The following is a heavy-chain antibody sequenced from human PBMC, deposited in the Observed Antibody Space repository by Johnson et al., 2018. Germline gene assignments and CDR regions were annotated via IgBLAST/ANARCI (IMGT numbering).Heavy chain of an antibody. CDR3: AKQVARYHSRGPRGSDAFDI. CDR1: GFTFSSYW. J-gene: IGHJ3*02. D-gene: IGHD6-19*01. V-gene: IGHV3-7*01. CDR2: IKQDGSEK. Sequence: EVQLVEAGGGLVQPGGTLRLSCAASGFTFSSYWMSWVRQAPGKGLEWVANIKQDGSEKYYVDSVKGRFTIPRDNAKNTLYMQMNSLSAEDTAVYYCAKQVARYHSRGPRGSDAFDIWGQGTMVTVSS.